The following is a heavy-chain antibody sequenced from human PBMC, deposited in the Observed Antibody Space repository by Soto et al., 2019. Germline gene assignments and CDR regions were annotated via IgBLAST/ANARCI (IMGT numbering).Heavy chain of an antibody. Sequence: QVQLVQSGAEVKKPGASVKVSCKASGYTFTTYGMSWVRQAPGQGLDWMGWISTYNGNTKYAERLQGRVTMTTDTTTSTAYMGRRRLRSDDTAVYYCARGPTDYYDNSGDYFLDYWGQGTLVTVSS. D-gene: IGHD3-22*01. CDR3: ARGPTDYYDNSGDYFLDY. CDR2: ISTYNGNT. V-gene: IGHV1-18*01. J-gene: IGHJ4*02. CDR1: GYTFTTYG.